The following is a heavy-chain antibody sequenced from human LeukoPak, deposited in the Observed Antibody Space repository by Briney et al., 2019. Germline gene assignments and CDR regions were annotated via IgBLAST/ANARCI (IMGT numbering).Heavy chain of an antibody. Sequence: GGSLRLLCAASGFPDRSNYIPGVRQAPARGLAGVSIMYSGDSPYCDDSVKRRFTISRDNSKTTLDLQMNSMRGEDTGVYYCARADGYSSWFVHWGQGTLVTVSS. CDR3: ARADGYSSWFVH. J-gene: IGHJ5*02. CDR2: MYSGDSP. CDR1: GFPDRSNY. D-gene: IGHD5-18*01. V-gene: IGHV3-53*01.